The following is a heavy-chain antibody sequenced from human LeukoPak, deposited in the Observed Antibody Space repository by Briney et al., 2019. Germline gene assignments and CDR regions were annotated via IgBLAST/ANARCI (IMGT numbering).Heavy chain of an antibody. CDR3: ARNNGYSSSWSLLDY. V-gene: IGHV4-4*02. CDR1: GGSISSSNG. D-gene: IGHD6-13*01. J-gene: IGHJ4*02. Sequence: PSETLSLTCAVSGGSISSSNGWSWVRQPPGKGLEWIGEIYHSGSTNYNPSLKSRVTISVDKSKNQFSLKLSSVTAADTAVYYCARNNGYSSSWSLLDYWGQGTLVTVSS. CDR2: IYHSGST.